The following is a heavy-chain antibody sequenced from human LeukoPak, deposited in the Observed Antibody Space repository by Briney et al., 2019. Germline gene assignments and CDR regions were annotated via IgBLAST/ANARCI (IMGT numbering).Heavy chain of an antibody. CDR2: SGST. Sequence: SETLSLTCTVSGGSFSDYYWSWIRQPPGGGLEWIAYSGSTNYNPSLKSRVIISVDTSKNQFSLKLSPVTAADTAVYYCAKITPGDYARERFNWFDPWGQGTLVTVSS. CDR1: GGSFSDYY. V-gene: IGHV4-59*01. D-gene: IGHD4-17*01. J-gene: IGHJ5*02. CDR3: AKITPGDYARERFNWFDP.